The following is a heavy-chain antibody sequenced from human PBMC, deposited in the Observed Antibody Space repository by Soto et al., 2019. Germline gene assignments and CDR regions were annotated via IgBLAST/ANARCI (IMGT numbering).Heavy chain of an antibody. V-gene: IGHV3-33*01. CDR3: ARDTGIAVAGFFY. CDR2: IWYDGSNK. Sequence: QVQLVESGGGVVQPGRSLRLSCAASGFTFSSYGMHWVRQAPGKGLEWVAVIWYDGSNKYYADSVKGRFTISRDNSKNTLYLQMNSLRAEDTAVYYCARDTGIAVAGFFYWGQGTLVTVSS. D-gene: IGHD6-19*01. J-gene: IGHJ4*02. CDR1: GFTFSSYG.